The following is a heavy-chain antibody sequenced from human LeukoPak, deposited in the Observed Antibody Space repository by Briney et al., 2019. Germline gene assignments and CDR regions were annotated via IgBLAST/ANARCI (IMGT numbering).Heavy chain of an antibody. CDR1: GFTFSTYW. CDR2: INQDGSQE. V-gene: IGHV3-7*01. CDR3: ARLKDDVTKFDY. J-gene: IGHJ4*02. D-gene: IGHD2-8*01. Sequence: PGGSLRLSCAASGFTFSTYWMSWVRQAPGKGLEWVANINQDGSQERYVDSVQGRFTISRDNTKNSLFLQMNSLRAEDTAVYYCARLKDDVTKFDYWGQGTLVTVSS.